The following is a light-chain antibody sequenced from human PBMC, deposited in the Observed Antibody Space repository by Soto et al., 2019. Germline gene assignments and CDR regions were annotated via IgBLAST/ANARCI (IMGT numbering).Light chain of an antibody. CDR3: QAWDSSTVV. CDR1: KLGDKY. V-gene: IGLV3-1*01. J-gene: IGLJ2*01. CDR2: QNN. Sequence: SYELTQPTSVSVSTGQTASITCSGDKLGDKYACWYQQKPGQSPVLVIYQNNKRPSGIPERFSGSNSGNTATLTISGTQAMDEADYYCQAWDSSTVVFGGGTKLTV.